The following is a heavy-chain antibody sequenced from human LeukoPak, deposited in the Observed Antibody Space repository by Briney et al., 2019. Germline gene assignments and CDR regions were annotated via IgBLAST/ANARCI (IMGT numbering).Heavy chain of an antibody. V-gene: IGHV3-64*01. CDR2: ISSNGGNT. D-gene: IGHD6-6*01. CDR1: GFTLSNDA. Sequence: PGGSLRLSCVASGFTLSNDAMHWVRQAPGKGLEYISVISSNGGNTYYANSVKGRFTISRDNSKNTLYLQMGSLRAEDMALYYCARSRQSGRSSSVGDAFDVWGQGTMVTVSS. CDR3: ARSRQSGRSSSVGDAFDV. J-gene: IGHJ3*01.